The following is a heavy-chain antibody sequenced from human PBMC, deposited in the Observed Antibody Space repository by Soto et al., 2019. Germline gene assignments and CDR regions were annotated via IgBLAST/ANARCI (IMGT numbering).Heavy chain of an antibody. Sequence: PSETLALTCTVXGGCISSGDYYWSWIRQPPGKGLEWIGYIYYSGSTYYNPSLKSRVTISVDTSKNHFSLKLSSVTAADTAVYYCARARDLGGYGDYLLPCGYYYGMDVWGQGTTVTVSS. CDR3: ARARDLGGYGDYLLPCGYYYGMDV. V-gene: IGHV4-30-4*01. D-gene: IGHD4-17*01. J-gene: IGHJ6*02. CDR1: GGCISSGDYY. CDR2: IYYSGST.